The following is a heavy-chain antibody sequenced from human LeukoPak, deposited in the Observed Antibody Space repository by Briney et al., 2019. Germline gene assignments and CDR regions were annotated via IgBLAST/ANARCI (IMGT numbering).Heavy chain of an antibody. CDR3: ARGRTRMAAADNWFDP. J-gene: IGHJ5*02. D-gene: IGHD6-13*01. CDR1: GGSISSYY. V-gene: IGHV4-34*01. CDR2: INHRGSI. Sequence: SETLSLTCTVSGGSISSYYWSWIRQAPGKGLEWIGEINHRGSINYNPSLKSRVTISVDTSKNQFSLKLISVTAADTAVYYCARGRTRMAAADNWFDPWGQGTLVTVSS.